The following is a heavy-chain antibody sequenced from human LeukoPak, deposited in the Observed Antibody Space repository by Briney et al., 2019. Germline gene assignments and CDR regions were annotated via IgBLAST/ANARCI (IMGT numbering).Heavy chain of an antibody. CDR3: ARDQYGTRLE. D-gene: IGHD1-1*01. CDR2: INSGETK. Sequence: GGSLRLSCAASGFTISSYEMNWVRQAPGKGLEWVSHINSGETKTYADSVQGRVTISRDNAKNSLYLQMNSLRAEDTAIYYCARDQYGTRLEWGQGTLVTVSS. CDR1: GFTISSYE. V-gene: IGHV3-48*03. J-gene: IGHJ4*02.